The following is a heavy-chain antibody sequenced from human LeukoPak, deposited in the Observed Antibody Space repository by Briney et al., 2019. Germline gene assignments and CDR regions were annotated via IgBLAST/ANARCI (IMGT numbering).Heavy chain of an antibody. CDR1: GFTFSSYW. J-gene: IGHJ6*02. CDR2: TNTDGSST. CDR3: AKDQYSNYYYGMDV. V-gene: IGHV3-74*03. Sequence: QPGGSLRLSCAASGFTFSSYWMHWVRQAPGKGLVWVSGTNTDGSSTMYADSVKGRFTIARDNAKNTLSLQMNSLRAEGTAVYYCAKDQYSNYYYGMDVWGQGTTVTVSS. D-gene: IGHD4-11*01.